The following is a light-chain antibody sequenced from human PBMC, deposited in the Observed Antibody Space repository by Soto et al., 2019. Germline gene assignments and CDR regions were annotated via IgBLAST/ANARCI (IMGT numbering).Light chain of an antibody. CDR2: AAS. Sequence: AIQMTQSPSSLSASVGDRVTITCRASQGIRNDLGWYQQKPGKAPKLLIYAASSLQSGVPSRFSGSGSGTXXXXXXXXXXXXDFAXXYXLQDYNYPYTFGQGTKLEIK. CDR1: QGIRND. J-gene: IGKJ2*01. CDR3: LQDYNYPYT. V-gene: IGKV1-6*01.